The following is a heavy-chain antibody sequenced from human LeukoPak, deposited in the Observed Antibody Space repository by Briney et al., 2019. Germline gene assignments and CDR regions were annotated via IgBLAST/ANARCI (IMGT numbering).Heavy chain of an antibody. J-gene: IGHJ4*02. Sequence: ASVKVSCKASGGTFISYAISWVRQAPGQGLDWMGRIIPIFGIANYAQKFQGRVTLTADKSTSTAYMELSSLRSEDTAVYYCARVAEYDSSGYRFDYWGQGTLGTVS. D-gene: IGHD3-22*01. V-gene: IGHV1-69*10. CDR2: IIPIFGIA. CDR3: ARVAEYDSSGYRFDY. CDR1: GGTFISYA.